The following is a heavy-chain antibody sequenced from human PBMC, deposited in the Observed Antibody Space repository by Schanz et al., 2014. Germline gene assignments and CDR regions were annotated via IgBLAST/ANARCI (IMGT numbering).Heavy chain of an antibody. CDR3: ARGAAAGIYNWFDP. CDR2: IYYSGGT. V-gene: IGHV4-61*05. CDR1: GGSISTSNHY. J-gene: IGHJ5*02. D-gene: IGHD6-13*01. Sequence: QLQLQESGPGLVKPLETLSLTCTVSGGSISTSNHYWGWIRQPPGRGLEWIGHIYYSGGTHYNPSLESRVTISIDMSKSQFSLTLSTVIAADTAIYFCARGAAAGIYNWFDPWGQGTQVIVSS.